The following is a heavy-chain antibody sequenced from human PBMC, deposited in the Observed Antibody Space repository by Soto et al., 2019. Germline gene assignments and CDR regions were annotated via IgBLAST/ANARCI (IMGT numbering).Heavy chain of an antibody. D-gene: IGHD6-13*01. CDR3: ARVGAAAGTYYYYGMDV. CDR2: IIPIFGTA. CDR1: GGTFSSYA. J-gene: IGHJ6*02. Sequence: GASVKVSCKASGGTFSSYAISWVLQGPGEGVEWMGWIIPIFGTANYAQKFQGRVTITADESTSTAYMELSSLRSEDTAVYYCARVGAAAGTYYYYGMDVWGQGSTVTVSS. V-gene: IGHV1-69*13.